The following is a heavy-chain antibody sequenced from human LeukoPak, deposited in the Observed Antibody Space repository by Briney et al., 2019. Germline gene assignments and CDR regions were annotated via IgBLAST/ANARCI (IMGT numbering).Heavy chain of an antibody. V-gene: IGHV3-30*18. Sequence: PGRSLRLSCAASGFTFSSYGMHWVRQAPGKGLEWVAVISYDGSNKYYADSVKGRFTISRDNSKNTLYLQMNSLRAEDTAVYYCAKEYSDSSGRDYWGKGILVTVSS. J-gene: IGHJ4*02. CDR2: ISYDGSNK. CDR1: GFTFSSYG. D-gene: IGHD3-22*01. CDR3: AKEYSDSSGRDY.